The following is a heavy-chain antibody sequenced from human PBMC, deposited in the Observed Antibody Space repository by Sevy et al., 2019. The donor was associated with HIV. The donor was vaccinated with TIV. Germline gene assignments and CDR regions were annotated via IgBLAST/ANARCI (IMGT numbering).Heavy chain of an antibody. Sequence: GGSLRLSCAASGFTFSSYSMNWVRQAPGKGLEWVSSISSSSSYIYYADSVKGRFTISRDNAKNSLYLQMNSLRAEDTAVDYCARDKVVAAAGNDYWGQGTLVTVSS. V-gene: IGHV3-21*01. CDR2: ISSSSSYI. CDR1: GFTFSSYS. D-gene: IGHD6-13*01. J-gene: IGHJ4*02. CDR3: ARDKVVAAAGNDY.